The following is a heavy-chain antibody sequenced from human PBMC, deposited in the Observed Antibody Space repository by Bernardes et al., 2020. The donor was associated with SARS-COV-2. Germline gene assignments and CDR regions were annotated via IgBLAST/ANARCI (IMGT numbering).Heavy chain of an antibody. Sequence: ASVKVSCKASGYTLSDYYMHWVRQAPGQGLEWMGWINPHSGGTNYAQKFQGRVTVTRDTSISTAYMELSRLTSDDTAVYYCARDLDRLYSGSRTDAFDIWGQGTMVNVSS. J-gene: IGHJ3*02. D-gene: IGHD1-26*01. CDR2: INPHSGGT. CDR3: ARDLDRLYSGSRTDAFDI. V-gene: IGHV1-2*02. CDR1: GYTLSDYY.